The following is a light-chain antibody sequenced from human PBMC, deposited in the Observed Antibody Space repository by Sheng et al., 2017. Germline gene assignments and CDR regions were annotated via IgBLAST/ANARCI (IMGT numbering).Light chain of an antibody. V-gene: IGLV3-1*01. CDR2: QDD. J-gene: IGLJ1*01. Sequence: SYDLTQPPSVSVSPGQTVTITCSGDRLGERYACWYQQKPGQPPLLVMYQDDRRPSGIPERFSGSNSGDTATLTISGTQVVDEADYYCQAWDNSNAFFGPGTKVTVL. CDR3: QAWDNSNAF. CDR1: RLGERY.